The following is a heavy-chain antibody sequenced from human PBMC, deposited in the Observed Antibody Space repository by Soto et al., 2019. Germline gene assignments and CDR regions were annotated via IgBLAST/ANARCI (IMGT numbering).Heavy chain of an antibody. V-gene: IGHV3-23*01. Sequence: PGGSLRLSCAASGCTCRSHAMSWVRQAPGKGLEWVSAISGSGGSTYYADSVKGRFTISRDNSKSTLYLQMNSLRAEDTAVYYCAKSLSYYDSSGYYGYYYYGMDVWGQGTTVTVSS. J-gene: IGHJ6*02. CDR1: GCTCRSHA. CDR2: ISGSGGST. CDR3: AKSLSYYDSSGYYGYYYYGMDV. D-gene: IGHD3-22*01.